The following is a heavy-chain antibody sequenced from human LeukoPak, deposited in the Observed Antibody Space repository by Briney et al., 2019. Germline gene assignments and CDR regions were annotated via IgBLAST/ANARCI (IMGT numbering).Heavy chain of an antibody. Sequence: QSGGSLRLSCAASGFTFSSYGMSWVRQAPGKGLEWVSAISGSGGSTYYADSVKGRFTISRDNSKNTLYLQMNSLRAEDTAVYYCAKGELLSVLRYFDWSHDAFDIWGQGTMVTVSS. CDR2: ISGSGGST. V-gene: IGHV3-23*01. CDR3: AKGELLSVLRYFDWSHDAFDI. J-gene: IGHJ3*02. D-gene: IGHD3-9*01. CDR1: GFTFSSYG.